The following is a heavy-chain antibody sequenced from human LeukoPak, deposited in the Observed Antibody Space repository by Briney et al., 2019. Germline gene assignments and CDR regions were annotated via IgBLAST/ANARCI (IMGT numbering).Heavy chain of an antibody. Sequence: GGSLRLSCAASGFTFSTYWMSWVRQAPGKGLEWVANIKQDGSQKYYVDSVKGRFTISRDNAKNSLYLQMNSLRAEDTAVYYCALLGFDYFDYWGQGTLVTVSS. CDR2: IKQDGSQK. CDR3: ALLGFDYFDY. CDR1: GFTFSTYW. V-gene: IGHV3-7*01. J-gene: IGHJ4*02.